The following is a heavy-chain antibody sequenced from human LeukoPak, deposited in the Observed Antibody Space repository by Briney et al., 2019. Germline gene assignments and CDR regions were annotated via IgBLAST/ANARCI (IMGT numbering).Heavy chain of an antibody. V-gene: IGHV1-8*01. D-gene: IGHD1-26*01. CDR1: GYTFTSYD. CDR2: MNPNSGNT. CDR3: ARRSGSYYILDY. Sequence: ASVKVSCKASGYTFTSYDINWVRQATGQGLEWMGWMNPNSGNTGYAQKFQGRVTMTRNTSISTAYMELSSLRSEDTAVYYCARRSGSYYILDYWGQGTLVTVS. J-gene: IGHJ4*02.